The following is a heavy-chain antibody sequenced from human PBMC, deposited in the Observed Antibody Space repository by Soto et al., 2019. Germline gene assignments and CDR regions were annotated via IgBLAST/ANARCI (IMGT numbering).Heavy chain of an antibody. CDR2: ISGSGGST. V-gene: IGHV3-23*01. CDR1: GFTFSSYA. CDR3: AKDPGGGGTMIVVPGGY. J-gene: IGHJ4*02. Sequence: EVQLLESGGGLVQPGGSLRLSCAASGFTFSSYAMSWVRQAPGKGLEWVSAISGSGGSTYYADSVKGRFTISRDNSKNTLYLQMNRLRAEDTAVYYCAKDPGGGGTMIVVPGGYWGQGTLVTVSS. D-gene: IGHD3-22*01.